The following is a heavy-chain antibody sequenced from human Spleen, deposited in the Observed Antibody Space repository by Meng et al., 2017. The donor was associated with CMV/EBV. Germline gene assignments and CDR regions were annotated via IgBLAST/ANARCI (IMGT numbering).Heavy chain of an antibody. CDR3: ARASDYYGSGSYPNNYGMDV. D-gene: IGHD3-10*01. J-gene: IGHJ6*02. Sequence: GSLRLSCTVSGGSVSSGSYYWSWIRQPPGKGLEWIGYIYYSGSTNYNPSLKSRVTISVDTSKNQFSLKLSSVTAADTAVYYCARASDYYGSGSYPNNYGMDVWGQGTMVTVSS. CDR2: IYYSGST. V-gene: IGHV4-61*01. CDR1: GGSVSSGSYY.